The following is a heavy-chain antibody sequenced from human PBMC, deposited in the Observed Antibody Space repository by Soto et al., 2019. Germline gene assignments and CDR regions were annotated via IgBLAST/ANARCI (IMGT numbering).Heavy chain of an antibody. Sequence: WASVKVSCKASGYAITAYYIHWVRQAPGQGLEWMGWVDPRTGGAIYAQKFQDRVTMTRDTSISTVYMDLSGLRSDDTALYYCARDDYGIYPYWGQGTLVTVSS. CDR3: ARDDYGIYPY. J-gene: IGHJ4*02. V-gene: IGHV1-2*02. CDR1: GYAITAYY. CDR2: VDPRTGGA. D-gene: IGHD1-26*01.